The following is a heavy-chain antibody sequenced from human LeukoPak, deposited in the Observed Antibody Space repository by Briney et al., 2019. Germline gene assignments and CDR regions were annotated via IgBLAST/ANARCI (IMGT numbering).Heavy chain of an antibody. CDR3: ARNSVAGTFDY. D-gene: IGHD6-19*01. Sequence: SETLSLTCTVSGGSISSYYWSWIRQPPGKGLEWIGYIYYSGSANYNPSLKSRVTISVDTSKNQFSLKLSSVTAADTAVYYCARNSVAGTFDYWGQGTLVTVSS. J-gene: IGHJ4*02. V-gene: IGHV4-59*01. CDR2: IYYSGSA. CDR1: GGSISSYY.